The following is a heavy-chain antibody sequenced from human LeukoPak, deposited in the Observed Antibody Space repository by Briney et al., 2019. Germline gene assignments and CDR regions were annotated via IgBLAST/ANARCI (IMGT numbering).Heavy chain of an antibody. CDR1: GFTFSDHY. CDR3: VRLRAVDYYVDF. J-gene: IGHJ4*02. V-gene: IGHV3-72*01. CDR2: TRNKARRYTT. Sequence: GGSLRLSCTASGFTFSDHYVDWVRQAPGKGPEWVGRTRNKARRYTTEYAASVQGRFTISRDDSKNSLYLQMSSLRTEDTAVYYCVRLRAVDYYVDFWGQGTLVTVSS. D-gene: IGHD3-10*01.